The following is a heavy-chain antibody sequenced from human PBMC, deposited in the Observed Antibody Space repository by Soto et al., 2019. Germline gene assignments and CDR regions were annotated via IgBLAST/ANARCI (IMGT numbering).Heavy chain of an antibody. Sequence: EVQLLESGGGLVQPGGSLRLSCAASGFTFSSYAMSWVHQAPGKGLEWVSAISGSGGSTYYADSVKGRFTISRDNSKNTLYLQMNSLRAEDTAVYYCASLLLGDYVPMNAFDIWGQGTMVTVSS. J-gene: IGHJ3*02. CDR1: GFTFSSYA. CDR3: ASLLLGDYVPMNAFDI. CDR2: ISGSGGST. D-gene: IGHD4-17*01. V-gene: IGHV3-23*01.